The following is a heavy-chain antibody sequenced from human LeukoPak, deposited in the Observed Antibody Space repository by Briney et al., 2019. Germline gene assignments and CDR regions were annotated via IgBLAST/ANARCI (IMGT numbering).Heavy chain of an antibody. CDR1: GFTFSNAW. Sequence: GGSLRLSCAASGFTFSNAWMSWVRQAPGKGLEWVGRIKSKTNGGTADYAPPVKGRYTISRDDSKNTLFLQMNSLKAEDTAVYYCTTDSETYYYDSSAYYHGSFDYWGQGTLVTVSS. V-gene: IGHV3-15*01. CDR2: IKSKTNGGTA. D-gene: IGHD3-22*01. J-gene: IGHJ4*02. CDR3: TTDSETYYYDSSAYYHGSFDY.